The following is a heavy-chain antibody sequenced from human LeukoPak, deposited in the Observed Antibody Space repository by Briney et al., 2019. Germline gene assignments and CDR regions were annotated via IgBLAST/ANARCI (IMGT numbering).Heavy chain of an antibody. D-gene: IGHD2-15*01. Sequence: ASVKVSCKASGYTFTSYGISWVRQAPGQGLEWMGWISAYSGNTGYAQKFQGRVTITRNTSISTAYMELSSLRSEDTAVYYCARGREDLGAFDIWGQGTMVTVSS. CDR2: ISAYSGNT. CDR3: ARGREDLGAFDI. J-gene: IGHJ3*02. CDR1: GYTFTSYG. V-gene: IGHV1-8*03.